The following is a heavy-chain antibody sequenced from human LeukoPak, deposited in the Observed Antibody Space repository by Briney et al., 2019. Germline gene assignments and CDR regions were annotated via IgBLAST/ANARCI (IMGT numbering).Heavy chain of an antibody. CDR1: GFTFSAYG. J-gene: IGHJ4*02. D-gene: IGHD3-10*01. CDR2: ISNHNGNT. CDR3: TRGVALATVYYFDF. V-gene: IGHV1-18*04. Sequence: ASVKVSCTTSGFTFSAYGIAWVRQAPGHGPEWMGWISNHNGNTKYAQKFPDRITFTTETSTGTASMELRSLKPDDTGIYYCTRGVALATVYYFDFWGRGTQVTVAS.